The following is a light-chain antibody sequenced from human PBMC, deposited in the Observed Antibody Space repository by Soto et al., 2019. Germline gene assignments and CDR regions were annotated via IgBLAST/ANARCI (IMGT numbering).Light chain of an antibody. J-gene: IGLJ2*01. CDR3: NSYAGATGV. Sequence: QSVLTQPPSASGSPGQSVTISCTGTSRDVGGHNYVSWYQHHPGKAPKLMIYEVTKRPSGVPDRFSGSKSGNTASLTVSGLQADDEADYYCNSYAGATGVFGGGTKVTVL. CDR1: SRDVGGHNY. CDR2: EVT. V-gene: IGLV2-8*01.